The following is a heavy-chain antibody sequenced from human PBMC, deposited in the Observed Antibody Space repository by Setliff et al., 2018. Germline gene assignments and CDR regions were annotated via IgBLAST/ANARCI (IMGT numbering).Heavy chain of an antibody. Sequence: PSETLSLTCSVSGDSINSGTYYWSWFRQSAGKGLEWIGRIYTGGSTNYNPSLKSRVTISVDTSKNQFSLKLRSVTAADTAVYYCARRTHYFDYWGQGMKVTVSS. J-gene: IGHJ4*02. V-gene: IGHV4-61*02. CDR2: IYTGGST. CDR3: ARRTHYFDY. CDR1: GDSINSGTYY.